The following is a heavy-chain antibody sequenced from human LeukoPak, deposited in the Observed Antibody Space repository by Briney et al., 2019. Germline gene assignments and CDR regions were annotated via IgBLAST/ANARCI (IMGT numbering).Heavy chain of an antibody. D-gene: IGHD5-12*01. Sequence: SETLSLTCTVSGGSISSSSYYWGWLRQPPGKGLEWIGSIYYSGSTYYNPSLKSRVTISVDTSKNQFSLKLSSVTAADTAVYYCARKRAWPPTFDIWGQGTMVTVSS. CDR3: ARKRAWPPTFDI. CDR2: IYYSGST. V-gene: IGHV4-39*07. J-gene: IGHJ3*02. CDR1: GGSISSSSYY.